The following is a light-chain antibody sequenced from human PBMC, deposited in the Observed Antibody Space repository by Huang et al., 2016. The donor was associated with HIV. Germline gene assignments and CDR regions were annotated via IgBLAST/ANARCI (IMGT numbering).Light chain of an antibody. CDR3: MQSLQTPPT. V-gene: IGKV2-28*01. Sequence: DIVMSQSPLSLTVTPGEPASISCKSNESLLYTNGFRYLNWYLQKPGLSPHLLIYLGSNRASGVPDRFSGSGTVIEFTLTISRVEADDVGVYYCMQSLQTPPTFGQGTKVEI. CDR1: ESLLYTNGFRY. J-gene: IGKJ1*01. CDR2: LGS.